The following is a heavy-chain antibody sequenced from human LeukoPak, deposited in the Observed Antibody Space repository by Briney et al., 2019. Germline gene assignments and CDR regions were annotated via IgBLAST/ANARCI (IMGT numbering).Heavy chain of an antibody. CDR1: GYTFTSYA. J-gene: IGHJ5*02. V-gene: IGHV7-4-1*02. CDR3: ARVQGYDFWSGYYIELISFDP. D-gene: IGHD3-3*01. Sequence: ASVKVSCKASGYTFTSYAMNWVRQAPGQGLEWMGWINTNTGNPTYAQGFTGRFVFSLDTSVSTAYLQISSLRAEDTAVYYCARVQGYDFWSGYYIELISFDPWGQGTLVTVSS. CDR2: INTNTGNP.